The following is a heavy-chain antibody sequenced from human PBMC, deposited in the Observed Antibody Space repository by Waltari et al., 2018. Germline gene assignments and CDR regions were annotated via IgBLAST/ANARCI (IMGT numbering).Heavy chain of an antibody. D-gene: IGHD1-1*01. CDR3: VKVMGDLGTKYGLDV. Sequence: EEQLSESGGGLVQPGGSLRLSCAASGFTFKDFDMTWVRQAPGKGLGWGANSNSYGSDKQYADSGRGRFTMSRDNSRGTVSLEMNGLRAADTAVYYCVKVMGDLGTKYGLDVWGRGTTVTVSS. CDR2: SNSYGSDK. CDR1: GFTFKDFD. J-gene: IGHJ6*01. V-gene: IGHV3-23*05.